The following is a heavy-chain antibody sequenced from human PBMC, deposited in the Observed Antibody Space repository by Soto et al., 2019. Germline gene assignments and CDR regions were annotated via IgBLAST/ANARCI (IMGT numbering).Heavy chain of an antibody. CDR2: ISSSSTYM. CDR1: GFTFSAYY. V-gene: IGHV3-21*01. CDR3: ARSPFDYIWGTYRPFDY. Sequence: GGSLRLSCAASGFTFSAYYMNWVRQAPGKGLEWVSSISSSSTYMYYADSLKGRITISRDNDKDSLYLQVHSLRAEDTAVYYCARSPFDYIWGTYRPFDYWGQGTLVTVSS. D-gene: IGHD3-16*02. J-gene: IGHJ4*02.